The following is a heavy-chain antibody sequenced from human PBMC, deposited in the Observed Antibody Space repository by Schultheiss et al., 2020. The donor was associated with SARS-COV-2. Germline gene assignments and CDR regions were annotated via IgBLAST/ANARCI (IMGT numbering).Heavy chain of an antibody. J-gene: IGHJ6*02. Sequence: ASVKVSCKASSYNFNRNVIRWVRQAPGQGLEWKGWISAYNGDTNYAQKVQGRVTLTTDTSTSTAYMELRSLRSDDTAVYYCAKDRRYYDILTGYFQAHNQALESYGMDVWGQGTTVTVSS. CDR2: ISAYNGDT. CDR3: AKDRRYYDILTGYFQAHNQALESYGMDV. D-gene: IGHD3-9*01. CDR1: SYNFNRNV. V-gene: IGHV1-18*04.